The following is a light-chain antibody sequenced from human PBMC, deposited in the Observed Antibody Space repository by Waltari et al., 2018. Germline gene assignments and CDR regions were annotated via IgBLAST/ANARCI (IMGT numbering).Light chain of an antibody. CDR2: AAS. CDR3: QQAYSTPFT. Sequence: DIQMTQSPSSLSASVGDRVTISCRASQSISTYLNWYQQKPGKAPNHLIHAASSLQSGVPSRFRGSGSGTDFTLTISSLHPEDFATYYCQQAYSTPFTFGPGTAVDIK. V-gene: IGKV1-39*01. CDR1: QSISTY. J-gene: IGKJ3*01.